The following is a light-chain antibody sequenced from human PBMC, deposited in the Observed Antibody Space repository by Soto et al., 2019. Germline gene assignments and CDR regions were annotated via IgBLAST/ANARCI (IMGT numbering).Light chain of an antibody. CDR1: SSDVGSYNL. Sequence: QSVLTQPASVSGSPGQSITISCTGTSSDVGSYNLISWYQQHPGKAPKLMIYEGSKRPSGVSNRFSGSKSGNTASLTISGRPAEDEADYYCCADGGSSTHYVFGTGTKLTVL. J-gene: IGLJ1*01. CDR2: EGS. CDR3: CADGGSSTHYV. V-gene: IGLV2-23*01.